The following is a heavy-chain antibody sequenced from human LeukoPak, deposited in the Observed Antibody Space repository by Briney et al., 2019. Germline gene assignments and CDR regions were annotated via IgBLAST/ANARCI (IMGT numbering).Heavy chain of an antibody. Sequence: SETLSLTCTVSGDSVSNYYWNWIRQPAGKGLEWIGRIYSSGSTNYNPSLKSRVTMSVDTSKNQFSLKLSSVTAADTAVYYCARGPYSDYYDYWGQGTLVTVSS. CDR1: GDSVSNYY. CDR3: ARGPYSDYYDY. CDR2: IYSSGST. V-gene: IGHV4-4*07. D-gene: IGHD3-22*01. J-gene: IGHJ4*02.